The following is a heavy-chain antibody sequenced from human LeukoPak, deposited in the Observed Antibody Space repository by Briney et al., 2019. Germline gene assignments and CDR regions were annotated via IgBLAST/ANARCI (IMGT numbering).Heavy chain of an antibody. CDR3: AKVTYDYVWGSYES. J-gene: IGHJ4*02. D-gene: IGHD3-16*01. CDR2: TKQDETEK. V-gene: IGHV3-7*05. CDR1: GFTFSNYW. Sequence: GGSLRLSCAASGFTFSNYWMSWVRQAPGEGLEWVANTKQDETEKHYGDSVKGRFTISRDNSKNTVYLQMNGLRAEDTAVYYCAKVTYDYVWGSYESWGQGTLVTVSS.